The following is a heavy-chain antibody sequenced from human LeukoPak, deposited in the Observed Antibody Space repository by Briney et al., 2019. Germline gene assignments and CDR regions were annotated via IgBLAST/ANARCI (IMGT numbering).Heavy chain of an antibody. CDR1: GGTFSSYA. D-gene: IGHD5-18*01. Sequence: VASVKVSCKASGGTFSSYAISWVRQAPGQGLEWMGGIIPIFGTANYAQKFQGRVTITADESTSTAYMELSSLRSEDTAVYYCARAPTAARYSYATKSIFDYWGQGTLVTVSS. CDR2: IIPIFGTA. J-gene: IGHJ4*02. CDR3: ARAPTAARYSYATKSIFDY. V-gene: IGHV1-69*13.